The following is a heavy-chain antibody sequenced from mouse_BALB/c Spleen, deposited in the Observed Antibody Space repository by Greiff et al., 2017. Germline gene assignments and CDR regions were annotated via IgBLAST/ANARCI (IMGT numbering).Heavy chain of an antibody. CDR3: ARSKSYHFYAMDY. CDR2: ISTYYGNT. CDR1: SYTFTDYA. V-gene: IGHV1-67*01. Sequence: VQLQQSGPELVRPGVSVKISCKGSSYTFTDYAMHWVKQSHAKSLEWIGVISTYYGNTNYNQKFKGKATMTVDKSSSTAYMELARLTSEDSAVYYCARSKSYHFYAMDYWGQGTSVTVSS. D-gene: IGHD2-12*01. J-gene: IGHJ4*01.